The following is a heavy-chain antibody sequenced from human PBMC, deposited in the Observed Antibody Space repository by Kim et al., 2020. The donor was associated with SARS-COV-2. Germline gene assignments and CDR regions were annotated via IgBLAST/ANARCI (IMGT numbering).Heavy chain of an antibody. CDR2: INPNSGGT. CDR3: ARVLDGGNSQSFISI. Sequence: ASVKVSCKASGYTFTGYYMHWVRQAPGQGLEWMGRINPNSGGTNYAQKFQGRVTMTRDTFISTAYMGLSRLRSDETAVSYCARVLDGGNSQSFISIWVQG. J-gene: IGHJ3*02. D-gene: IGHD2-21*02. CDR1: GYTFTGYY. V-gene: IGHV1-2*06.